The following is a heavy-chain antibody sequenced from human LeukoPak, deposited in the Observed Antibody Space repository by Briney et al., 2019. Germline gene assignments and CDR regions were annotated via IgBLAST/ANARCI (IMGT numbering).Heavy chain of an antibody. D-gene: IGHD4-11*01. CDR3: AKTTTVTTWYFDL. V-gene: IGHV4-39*01. J-gene: IGHJ2*01. CDR2: IYYSGST. Sequence: SETLSLTCTVSGGSISSSSYYWGWIRQPPGKGLEWIGSIYYSGSTYYNPSLKSRVTISVDTSKNQCSLKLSSVTAADTAVYYCAKTTTVTTWYFDLWGRGSLVTVSS. CDR1: GGSISSSSYY.